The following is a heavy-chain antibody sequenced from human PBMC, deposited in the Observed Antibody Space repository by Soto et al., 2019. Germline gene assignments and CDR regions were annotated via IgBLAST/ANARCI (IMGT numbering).Heavy chain of an antibody. CDR3: AKKTGGYSPFDY. D-gene: IGHD2-8*02. V-gene: IGHV3-23*01. J-gene: IGHJ4*02. Sequence: GGSLRLSCAASGFTFSSYGMSWVRQAPGKGLEWVSGISGSGSSTYYADSVKGRFTISRDNSKNTLYLQMNSLRAEDTAVYYCAKKTGGYSPFDYWGQGTLVTVSS. CDR2: ISGSGSST. CDR1: GFTFSSYG.